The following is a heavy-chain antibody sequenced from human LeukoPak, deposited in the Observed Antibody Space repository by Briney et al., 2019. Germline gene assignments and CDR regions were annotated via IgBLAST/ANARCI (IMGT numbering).Heavy chain of an antibody. D-gene: IGHD3-3*01. CDR3: ARSYDFWSGPPFDP. CDR2: INPNSGGT. J-gene: IGHJ5*02. CDR1: GYTFTGHY. V-gene: IGHV1-2*02. Sequence: ASVKVSCKASGYTFTGHYMHWVRQAPGQGLEWMGWINPNSGGTKYAQKFQGRVTLTRDTSISTAYMELSRLRCDDTAVYYCARSYDFWSGPPFDPWGQGTPVTVSS.